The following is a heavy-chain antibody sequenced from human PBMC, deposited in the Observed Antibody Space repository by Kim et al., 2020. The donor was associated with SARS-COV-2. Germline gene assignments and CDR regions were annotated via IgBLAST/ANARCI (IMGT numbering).Heavy chain of an antibody. CDR1: GFTFSTFE. Sequence: GGSLRLSCAASGFTFSTFEMTWVRQAPGKGLEWVSSISGSGGRTYYADSVKGRFTLSRDNSKNTLYLQMNSLRAEDTAIYYCAKDLNPYDWGQGTLVTVS. D-gene: IGHD4-17*01. CDR3: AKDLNPYD. J-gene: IGHJ4*02. CDR2: ISGSGGRT. V-gene: IGHV3-23*01.